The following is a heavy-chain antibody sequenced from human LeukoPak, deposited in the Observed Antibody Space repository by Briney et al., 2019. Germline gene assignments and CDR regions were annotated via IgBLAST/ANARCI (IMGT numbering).Heavy chain of an antibody. Sequence: QSGGSLRLSCVASGFTSGFNFSEFWMSWVRQAPGKGLEWVANIKEDGSERYSVDSVEGRFTISRDNAKKSLYLQMNSLRAEDTAVYYCARDVGATDPGFWYWGQGTLVTVSS. J-gene: IGHJ4*02. D-gene: IGHD1-26*01. CDR1: GFNFSEFW. CDR2: IKEDGSER. V-gene: IGHV3-7*01. CDR3: ARDVGATDPGFWY.